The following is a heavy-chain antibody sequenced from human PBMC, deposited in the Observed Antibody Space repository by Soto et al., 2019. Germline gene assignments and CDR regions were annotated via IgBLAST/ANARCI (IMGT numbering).Heavy chain of an antibody. CDR2: IGTAGDT. V-gene: IGHV3-13*01. CDR1: GFTFSNYD. J-gene: IGHJ4*02. CDR3: ARGRLISLYYFDY. Sequence: EVQLVESGGGLVQPGGSLRLSCAASGFTFSNYDMHWVRQVTGKGLEWVSTIGTAGDTYYPGSVKGRFTISRENAKNSLYLHMNSLRAEETAVYYCARGRLISLYYFDYWGQGTLVTVSS. D-gene: IGHD2-15*01.